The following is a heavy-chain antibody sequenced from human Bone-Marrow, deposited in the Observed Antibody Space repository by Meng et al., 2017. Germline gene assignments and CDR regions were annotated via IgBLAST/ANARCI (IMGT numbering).Heavy chain of an antibody. CDR1: GDSISSGSYY. D-gene: IGHD6-13*01. V-gene: IGHV4-61*02. Sequence: SETLSLTCSVSGDSISSGSYYWSWIRQPAGKGLEWIGRIYTSGSTNYNPSLKSRVTISVDTSKNRFSLQLSSVTAADTAVYYCARSSSTWYKYFDPWGQGTRVTVSS. J-gene: IGHJ5*02. CDR3: ARSSSTWYKYFDP. CDR2: IYTSGST.